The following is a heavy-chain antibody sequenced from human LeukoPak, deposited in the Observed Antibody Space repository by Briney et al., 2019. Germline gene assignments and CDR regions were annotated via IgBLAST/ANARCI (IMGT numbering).Heavy chain of an antibody. V-gene: IGHV4-61*02. CDR2: IYTSGST. Sequence: PSQTLSLTCTVSGGSISSGDYYWSWIRQPAGKGLEWIGRIYTSGSTNYNPSLKSRVTISVDTSKNQFSLKLSSVTAADTAVYYCARDAPLYIVVVPAAKASFDAFDIWGQGTMVTVSS. CDR1: GGSISSGDYY. D-gene: IGHD2-2*01. J-gene: IGHJ3*02. CDR3: ARDAPLYIVVVPAAKASFDAFDI.